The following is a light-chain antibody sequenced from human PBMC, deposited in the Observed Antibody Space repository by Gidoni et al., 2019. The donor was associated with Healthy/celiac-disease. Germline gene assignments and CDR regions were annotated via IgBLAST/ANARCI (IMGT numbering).Light chain of an antibody. CDR1: SSDIGSNY. J-gene: IGLJ2*01. Sequence: QSVLTQPPSASGTPGQRVTISCSGSSSDIGSNYVYWYQQLTGTAPKLLIYRNNQRPSGVPDRFSVSKSGTSASLAISGLRSEDKADYYCAAWDDSLSVLFGGGTKLTVL. V-gene: IGLV1-47*01. CDR2: RNN. CDR3: AAWDDSLSVL.